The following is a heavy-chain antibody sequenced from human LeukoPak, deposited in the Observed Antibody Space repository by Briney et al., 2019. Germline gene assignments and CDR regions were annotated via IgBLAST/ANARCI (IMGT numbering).Heavy chain of an antibody. Sequence: SETLSLTCTVSGGSISSGDYYWSWIRQPPGKGLEWIGYIYYSGSTYYNPSLKSRVTISVDTSKNQFSLKLSSVTAADTAVYYCAREVGTRAVDYWGQGTLVTVSS. CDR1: GGSISSGDYY. V-gene: IGHV4-30-4*02. CDR3: AREVGTRAVDY. CDR2: IYYSGST. J-gene: IGHJ4*02.